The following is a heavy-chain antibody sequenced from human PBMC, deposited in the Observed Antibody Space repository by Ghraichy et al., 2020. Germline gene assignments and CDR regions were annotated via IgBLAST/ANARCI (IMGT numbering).Heavy chain of an antibody. CDR3: TTDLDYGDYWFAP. CDR1: GFTFSYAW. Sequence: GGSLRLSCAASGFTFSYAWMSWVRQAPGKGLEWVGRIKNNIEGGTTDYAAPVKGRFSISRDDSKDTVYLQMNSLKTEDTAVYYCTTDLDYGDYWFAPWCQGTAVIVSS. D-gene: IGHD4-17*01. CDR2: IKNNIEGGTT. J-gene: IGHJ5*02. V-gene: IGHV3-15*01.